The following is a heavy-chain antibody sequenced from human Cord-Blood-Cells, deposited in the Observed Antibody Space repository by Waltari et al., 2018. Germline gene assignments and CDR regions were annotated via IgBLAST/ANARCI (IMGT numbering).Heavy chain of an antibody. J-gene: IGHJ5*02. Sequence: QVQLVQSGAEVTKPGASVKVSCKASGYNFTSYGINRVRQAPGQGLEWMGWISAYNGNTNLAQKLQGRVTMTTDTSTSTAYRELRSLRSDDTAVYYCARGLRMGRFDPWGQGTLVTVSS. CDR2: ISAYNGNT. CDR1: GYNFTSYG. D-gene: IGHD1-26*01. V-gene: IGHV1-18*04. CDR3: ARGLRMGRFDP.